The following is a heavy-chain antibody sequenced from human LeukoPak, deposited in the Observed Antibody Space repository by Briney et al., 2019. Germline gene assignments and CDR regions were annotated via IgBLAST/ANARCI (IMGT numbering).Heavy chain of an antibody. CDR3: ASSYDSSGYYLL. Sequence: PSETLSLTCTVSGGSISSYYWSWIRQPPGKGLEWIGYISYIGSTNYNPSLKSRVTISVDTSKNQFSLKLSSVTAADTAVYYCASSYDSSGYYLLWGQGTLVTVSS. J-gene: IGHJ4*02. D-gene: IGHD3-22*01. V-gene: IGHV4-59*08. CDR1: GGSISSYY. CDR2: ISYIGST.